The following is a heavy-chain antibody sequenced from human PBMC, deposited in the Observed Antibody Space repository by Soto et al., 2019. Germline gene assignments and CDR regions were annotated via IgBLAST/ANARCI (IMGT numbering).Heavy chain of an antibody. CDR2: INAGNGNT. D-gene: IGHD1-1*01. CDR3: ARENDPADAYYCYGMDV. J-gene: IGHJ6*02. CDR1: GYTFTSYA. V-gene: IGHV1-3*01. Sequence: ASVKVSCKASGYTFTSYAMHWVRQAPGQRLEWMGWINAGNGNTKYSQKFQGRVTITRDTSASTAYMELRSLRSDDTAVYYCARENDPADAYYCYGMDVWGQGTTVTVSS.